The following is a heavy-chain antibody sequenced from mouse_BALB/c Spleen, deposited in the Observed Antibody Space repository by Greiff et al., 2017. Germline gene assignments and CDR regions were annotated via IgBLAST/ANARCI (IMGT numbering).Heavy chain of an antibody. J-gene: IGHJ4*01. D-gene: IGHD2-14*01. V-gene: IGHV5-6-3*01. CDR3: ASHRYPIYYAMDY. CDR2: INRNGGST. Sequence: EVKLVESGGGLVQPGGSLKLSCAASGFTFSSYGMSWVRQTPDKRLELVATINRNGGSTYYPDSVKGRFTISRDNAKNTLYLQMSSLTSEDTAMYYCASHRYPIYYAMDYWGQGTSVTVSS. CDR1: GFTFSSYG.